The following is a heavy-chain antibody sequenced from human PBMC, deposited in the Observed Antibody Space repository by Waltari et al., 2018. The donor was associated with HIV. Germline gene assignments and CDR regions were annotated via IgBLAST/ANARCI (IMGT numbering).Heavy chain of an antibody. J-gene: IGHJ6*02. D-gene: IGHD3-16*02. CDR3: VRMHRFYGSEQSRYFYFGMDV. V-gene: IGHV3-53*01. CDR2: LYSNGNT. CDR1: GFIVSDNY. Sequence: EVQLVEYGGNLTRPGGSLRLSCVGSGFIVSDNYMSWVRQGPGKGPEWVSVLYSNGNTLYGGSVKGRFTIFRDNSKNTLYLQMNTLRVDDTAVYYCVRMHRFYGSEQSRYFYFGMDVWGQGTTVTVSS.